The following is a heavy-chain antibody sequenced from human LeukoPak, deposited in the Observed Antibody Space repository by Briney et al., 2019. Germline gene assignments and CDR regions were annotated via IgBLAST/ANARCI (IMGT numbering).Heavy chain of an antibody. CDR1: GFTFSSYA. Sequence: PGGSLRLSCAASGFTFSSYAMSWVRQAPGKGLEWVSDISGSGGSTNYADSVKGRFTISRDNSENTLFLQMNSLRAEDTAVYYCARDGDYYDISGSPRSAFDIWGQGTMVTVSS. D-gene: IGHD3-22*01. J-gene: IGHJ3*02. V-gene: IGHV3-23*01. CDR2: ISGSGGST. CDR3: ARDGDYYDISGSPRSAFDI.